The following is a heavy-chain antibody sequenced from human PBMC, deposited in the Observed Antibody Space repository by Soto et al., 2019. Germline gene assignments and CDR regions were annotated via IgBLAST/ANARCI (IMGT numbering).Heavy chain of an antibody. V-gene: IGHV4-34*01. D-gene: IGHD3-16*02. Sequence: SETLSLTCAVYGGSFSGYYWSWIRQPPGKGLEWIGEINHSGSTNYNPSLKSRVTISVDTSKNQFSLKLSSVTAADTAVYYCARGRQDYIWGSYRQFEYFQHWGQGTLVTVSS. CDR2: INHSGST. CDR3: ARGRQDYIWGSYRQFEYFQH. CDR1: GGSFSGYY. J-gene: IGHJ1*01.